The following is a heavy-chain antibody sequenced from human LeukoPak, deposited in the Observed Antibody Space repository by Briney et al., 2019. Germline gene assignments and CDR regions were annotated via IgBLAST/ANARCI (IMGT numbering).Heavy chain of an antibody. Sequence: SETLSLTCAVSGYFISSGYYWGWIRQPPGKGLEWIGSIYYSGSTYYNPSLKSRVTISVDTSKNQFSLKLNSVTAADTAVYYCARVLMDRSCCIDYWGQGTLVTVSS. J-gene: IGHJ4*02. CDR1: GYFISSGYY. CDR2: IYYSGST. V-gene: IGHV4-38-2*01. CDR3: ARVLMDRSCCIDY. D-gene: IGHD3-22*01.